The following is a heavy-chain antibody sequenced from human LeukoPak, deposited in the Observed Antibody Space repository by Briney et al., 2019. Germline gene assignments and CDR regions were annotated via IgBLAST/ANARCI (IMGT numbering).Heavy chain of an antibody. V-gene: IGHV3-30*18. D-gene: IGHD3-16*02. CDR3: AKDHYDYIGGTYRDFDY. CDR2: ISYDGSNE. J-gene: IGHJ4*02. CDR1: GFTFSRHG. Sequence: GGSLRLSCAASGFTFSRHGMHWVRQAPGKGLEWVAVISYDGSNEYYAESVKGRFTISRGNSKNTLYLQMNSLRAEDTAVYYCAKDHYDYIGGTYRDFDYWGQGTLVTVSS.